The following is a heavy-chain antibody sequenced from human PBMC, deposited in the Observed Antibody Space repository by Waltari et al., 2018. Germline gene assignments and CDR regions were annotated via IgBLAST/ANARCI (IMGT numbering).Heavy chain of an antibody. Sequence: EVQLVESGGGLVKPGGSLRLPCAASGFTLSTYSMTWVRQAPGTGLEWVSSISSRSYIYYVDSVKGRFTISRDNAKNSLYLQMNSLRAEDTAVYYCGRDVYGDYVGGGGGAFDIWGQGTMVTVSS. CDR2: ISSRSYI. J-gene: IGHJ3*02. D-gene: IGHD4-17*01. V-gene: IGHV3-21*01. CDR3: GRDVYGDYVGGGGGAFDI. CDR1: GFTLSTYS.